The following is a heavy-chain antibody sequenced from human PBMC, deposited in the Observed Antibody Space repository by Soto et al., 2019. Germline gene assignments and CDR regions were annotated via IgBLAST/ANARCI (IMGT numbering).Heavy chain of an antibody. J-gene: IGHJ6*02. CDR1: GGSFSGYY. CDR2: INHSGST. Sequence: SETLSLTCAVYGGSFSGYYWSWIRQPPGKGLEWIGEINHSGSTNYNPSLKSRVTISVDTSKNQFSLKLSSVTAADTAVYYCARGGSGTGARYSYGDYYGMDVWGQGTTVTVSS. CDR3: ARGGSGTGARYSYGDYYGMDV. V-gene: IGHV4-34*01. D-gene: IGHD5-18*01.